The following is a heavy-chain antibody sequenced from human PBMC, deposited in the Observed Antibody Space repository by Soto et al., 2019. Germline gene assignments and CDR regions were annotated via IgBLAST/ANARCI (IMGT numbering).Heavy chain of an antibody. J-gene: IGHJ4*02. Sequence: EVQLLESGGGLVQPGGSLRLSCAASGFTFSSYAMSWVRQAPGKGLEWVSAISGSGGSTYHADSVKGRFTISRDNSKNTLYLQMTSRRAEDTAVYYCAKGKIGPMVRGVITIFDYWGQGTLVTVSS. D-gene: IGHD3-10*01. CDR2: ISGSGGST. V-gene: IGHV3-23*01. CDR3: AKGKIGPMVRGVITIFDY. CDR1: GFTFSSYA.